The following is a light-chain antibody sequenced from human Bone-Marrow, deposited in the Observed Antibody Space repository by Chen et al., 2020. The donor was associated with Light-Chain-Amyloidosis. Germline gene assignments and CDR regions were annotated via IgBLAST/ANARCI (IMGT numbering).Light chain of an antibody. V-gene: IGLV3-21*02. CDR2: DDS. CDR1: NIGSTS. Sequence: SYVLTQPSSVSVAPGQTATIVRGGNNIGSTSVHWYQQTPGQAPLLVVYDDSDRPSGIPERLSGSTSGNTATLTIGRVEAGDEADYYCQVWDRSSDRPVFGGGTKLTVL. CDR3: QVWDRSSDRPV. J-gene: IGLJ3*02.